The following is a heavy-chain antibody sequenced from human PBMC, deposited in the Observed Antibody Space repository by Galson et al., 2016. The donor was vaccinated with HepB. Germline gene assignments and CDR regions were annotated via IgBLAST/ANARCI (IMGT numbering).Heavy chain of an antibody. CDR1: GFTFTSSS. J-gene: IGHJ4*02. Sequence: SLRLSCAASGFTFTSSSMSWVRQAPGKGLEWVSAIDGKDDSTYYADSVKGRFTISRDKSKNTLYLQMNSLRAEDTALYYCAKGGDYDNWGQGTLVTVSS. CDR2: IDGKDDST. V-gene: IGHV3-23*01. D-gene: IGHD4-11*01. CDR3: AKGGDYDN.